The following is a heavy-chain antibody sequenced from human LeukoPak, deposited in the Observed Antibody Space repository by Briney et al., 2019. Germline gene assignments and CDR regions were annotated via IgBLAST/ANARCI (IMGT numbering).Heavy chain of an antibody. CDR3: ANTXRPNYYYGMDV. V-gene: IGHV3-30*18. Sequence: GGSLRLSCAASGFTFSSYGMHWVRQAPGKGLEWVAVISYDGSNKYYADSVKGRFTISGDNSKNTLYLQMNSLRAEDTAVYYCANTXRPNYYYGMDVWGQGTTVTVS. CDR2: ISYDGSNK. J-gene: IGHJ6*02. CDR1: GFTFSSYG.